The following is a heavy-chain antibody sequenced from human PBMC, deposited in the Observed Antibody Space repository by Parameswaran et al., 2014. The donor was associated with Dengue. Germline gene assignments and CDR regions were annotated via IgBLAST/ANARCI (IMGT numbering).Heavy chain of an antibody. CDR2: MNPNSGET. Sequence: WVRQAPGQGLEWMGWMNPNSGETGFAQKFQGRVTMTRNTSITTAYMELISLTSDDTAVYYCARGSTIVGATQGYWGQGTLVTVSS. J-gene: IGHJ4*02. CDR3: ARGSTIVGATQGY. V-gene: IGHV1-8*01. D-gene: IGHD1-26*01.